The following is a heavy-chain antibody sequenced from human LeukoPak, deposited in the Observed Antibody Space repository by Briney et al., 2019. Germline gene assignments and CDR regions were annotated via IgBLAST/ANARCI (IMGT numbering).Heavy chain of an antibody. CDR1: GYTFTGYY. CDR3: ARVPLGLLFGENYFDY. D-gene: IGHD3-10*01. CDR2: INPNSGGT. Sequence: AXVKVSCKASGYTFTGYYMHWVRQAPGQGLEGMGRINPNSGGTNYAQKFQGRVTMTRDTSISTAYMELSRLRSDDTAVYYCARVPLGLLFGENYFDYWGQGTLVTVSS. V-gene: IGHV1-2*06. J-gene: IGHJ4*02.